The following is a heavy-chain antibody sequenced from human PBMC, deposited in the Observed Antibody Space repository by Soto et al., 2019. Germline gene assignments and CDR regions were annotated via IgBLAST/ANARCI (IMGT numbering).Heavy chain of an antibody. CDR1: GFTVSHNY. J-gene: IGHJ4*02. CDR3: ARDGTYNWV. Sequence: EVQLVESGGGLVQPGGSLRLSCAASGFTVSHNYMRWVRQAPGKGLEWVSLIYSGGATYYADSVKGRFTISRDNSKNTLYLQMNSLRAEDTAVYYCARDGTYNWVGGQGIQVTVSS. CDR2: IYSGGAT. D-gene: IGHD1-1*01. V-gene: IGHV3-66*01.